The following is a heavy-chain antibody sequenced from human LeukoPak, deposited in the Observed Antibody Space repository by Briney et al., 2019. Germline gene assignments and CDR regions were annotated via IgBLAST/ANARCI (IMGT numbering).Heavy chain of an antibody. J-gene: IGHJ4*02. Sequence: WGSLRLSCAASGFTFRNYWMYWVRQAAGKGLVWVSRINSDGSSTTYADSVKGRLTISRDNAKNTLYLQMSSLRAEDTAVCYCVRESSAWELDYWGQEPLATVSS. V-gene: IGHV3-74*01. CDR1: GFTFRNYW. CDR2: INSDGSST. CDR3: VRESSAWELDY. D-gene: IGHD6-19*01.